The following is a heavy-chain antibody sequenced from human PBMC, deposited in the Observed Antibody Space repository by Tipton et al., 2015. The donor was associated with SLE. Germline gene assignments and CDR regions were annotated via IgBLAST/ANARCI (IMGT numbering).Heavy chain of an antibody. V-gene: IGHV4-59*11. Sequence: TLSLTCTVSGGSISSHYWSWIRQPPGKGLEWIGYIYYSGSTNYNPSLKSRVTISVDTSKNQFSLKLSSVTAADTAVYYCARPNVDTVAFDIWGQGTMVTVSS. CDR1: GGSISSHY. CDR3: ARPNVDTVAFDI. D-gene: IGHD5-18*01. J-gene: IGHJ3*02. CDR2: IYYSGST.